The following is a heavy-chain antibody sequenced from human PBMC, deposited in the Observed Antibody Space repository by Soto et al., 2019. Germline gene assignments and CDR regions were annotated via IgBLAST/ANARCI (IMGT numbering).Heavy chain of an antibody. CDR2: INAGNGNT. CDR3: AYSSSPRTYYYGMDV. CDR1: GYTFTSYA. J-gene: IGHJ6*02. V-gene: IGHV1-3*01. Sequence: GASVKVSCKASGYTFTSYAMHWVRQAPGQRLEWMGWINAGNGNTKYSQKFQGRVTITRDTSASTAYMELSSLRSEDTAVYYCAYSSSPRTYYYGMDVWGQGTTVTVSS. D-gene: IGHD6-6*01.